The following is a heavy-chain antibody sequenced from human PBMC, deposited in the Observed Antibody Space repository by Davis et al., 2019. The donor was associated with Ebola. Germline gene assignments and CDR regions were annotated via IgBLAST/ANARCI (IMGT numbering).Heavy chain of an antibody. CDR3: ARRGMIPFGGIIEYFDY. D-gene: IGHD3-16*02. V-gene: IGHV5-51*01. Sequence: GESLKISCKGSGYSFRSYWIGWVRQMPGKGLEWMGIIYPGDSETRYSPSFQGQVTISADKSISTAFLQWSSLKASDTAIYYCARRGMIPFGGIIEYFDYWGQGTLVTVSS. CDR1: GYSFRSYW. J-gene: IGHJ4*02. CDR2: IYPGDSET.